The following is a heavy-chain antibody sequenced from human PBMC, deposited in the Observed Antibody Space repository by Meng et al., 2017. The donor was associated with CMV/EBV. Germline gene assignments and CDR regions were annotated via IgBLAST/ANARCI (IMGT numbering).Heavy chain of an antibody. CDR2: IYTSGST. Sequence: QVQLQAAGPGLVKPSQTLSLTCAGSGGTSSSGSYYWSWIRQAAGKGLEWIGRIYTSGSTNYNPSLKSRVTISVDTSKNQFSLKLSSVTAADTAVYYCASVQGLGVSWGQGTLVTVSS. CDR3: ASVQGLGVS. D-gene: IGHD3-10*01. V-gene: IGHV4-61*02. CDR1: GGTSSSGSYY. J-gene: IGHJ4*02.